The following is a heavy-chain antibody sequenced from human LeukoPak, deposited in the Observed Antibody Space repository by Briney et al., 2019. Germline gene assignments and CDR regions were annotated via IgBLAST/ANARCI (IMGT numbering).Heavy chain of an antibody. CDR2: MNPNSGNT. V-gene: IGHV1-8*01. CDR3: ATKCSSGCPYYYYGMDV. D-gene: IGHD6-19*01. J-gene: IGHJ6*02. CDR1: GYTFTSYD. Sequence: ASVKVSCKASGYTFTSYDINWVRQATGQGLEWMGWMNPNSGNTGYAQKFQGRVTMTRNTTISTAYMELSSLRSEDTAVYYCATKCSSGCPYYYYGMDVWGQGTTVTVSS.